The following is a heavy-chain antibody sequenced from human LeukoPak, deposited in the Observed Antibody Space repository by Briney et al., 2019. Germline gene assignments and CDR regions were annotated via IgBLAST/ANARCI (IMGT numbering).Heavy chain of an antibody. CDR1: GFTLSSYR. V-gene: IGHV3-48*02. Sequence: AGGSLRLSCAASGFTLSSYRMNWVRQAPGKGLEWVSYIRSSSSTIYYADSVRGRFTISSGNAKNSLYLQMNTLRDEGTAVYFCARDSGYAFDTWGQGTMVTVSS. CDR3: ARDSGYAFDT. J-gene: IGHJ3*02. D-gene: IGHD2-15*01. CDR2: IRSSSSTI.